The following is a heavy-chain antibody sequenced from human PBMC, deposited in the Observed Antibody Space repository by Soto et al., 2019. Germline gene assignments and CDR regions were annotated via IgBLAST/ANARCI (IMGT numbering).Heavy chain of an antibody. CDR1: GYSFTIYW. CDR2: IYPGDSDT. J-gene: IGHJ6*02. Sequence: GESLKISCKGSGYSFTIYWIGWVRQMPGKGLEWMGIIYPGDSDTRYSPSFQGQVTISADKSISTAYLQWSSLKASDTAMYYCARGDPPEVAEYYYYGMDVWGQGTTVTVSS. V-gene: IGHV5-51*01. CDR3: ARGDPPEVAEYYYYGMDV. D-gene: IGHD6-13*01.